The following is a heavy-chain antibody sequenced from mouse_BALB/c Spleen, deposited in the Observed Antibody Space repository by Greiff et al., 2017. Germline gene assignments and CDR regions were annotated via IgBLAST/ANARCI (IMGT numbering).Heavy chain of an antibody. CDR1: GFTFTDYY. CDR2: IRNKANGYTT. D-gene: IGHD1-1*01. V-gene: IGHV7-3*02. Sequence: EVQRVESGGGLVQPGGSLRLSCATSGFTFTDYYMSWVRQPPGKALEWLGFIRNKANGYTTEYSASVKGRFTIARDNSQSILYLQMNTLRAEDSATYYCAYYGSSYGGYFDYWGQGTTLTVSS. J-gene: IGHJ2*01. CDR3: AYYGSSYGGYFDY.